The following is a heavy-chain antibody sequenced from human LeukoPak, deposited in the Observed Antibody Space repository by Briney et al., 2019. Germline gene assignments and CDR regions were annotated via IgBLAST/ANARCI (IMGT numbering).Heavy chain of an antibody. CDR1: GYAFTDYA. D-gene: IGHD6-19*01. CDR2: ITTGRGDT. V-gene: IGHV1-3*03. Sequence: ASVKVSCKASGYAFTDYALHWVRQAPGQSLEWMGWITTGRGDTQYSQAFQRRITITRDKSASTVSMDLSALRSEDTAVYYCARGGKQWRGGNYFDSWGQGTLVAVSS. J-gene: IGHJ4*02. CDR3: ARGGKQWRGGNYFDS.